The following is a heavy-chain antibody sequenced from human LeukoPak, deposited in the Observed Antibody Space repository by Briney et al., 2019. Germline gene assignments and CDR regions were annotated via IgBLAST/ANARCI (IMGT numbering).Heavy chain of an antibody. D-gene: IGHD2-2*01. CDR2: MNPNSGNT. J-gene: IGHJ4*02. V-gene: IGHV1-8*01. Sequence: ASVKVSCKASGYTFTSYDINWVRQATGQGLEWMGWMNPNSGNTGYAQKFQGGVTMTRNTSISTAYMELSSLRSEDTAVYYCARTDCSSTSCLSSRYWGQGTLVTVSS. CDR1: GYTFTSYD. CDR3: ARTDCSSTSCLSSRY.